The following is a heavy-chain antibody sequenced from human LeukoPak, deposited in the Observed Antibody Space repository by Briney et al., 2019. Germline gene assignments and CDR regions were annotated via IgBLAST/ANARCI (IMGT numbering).Heavy chain of an antibody. CDR1: GYTFTSYA. CDR2: INTNTGNP. V-gene: IGHV7-4-1*02. Sequence: GASVKVSCKASGYTFTSYAMNWVRQAPGQGLEWMGWINTNTGNPTYAQGFTGRFVFSLDTSVSTAYLQISSLKAEDTAVYYCARGPPMIAAAGLWFDPWGQGTLVTVSS. D-gene: IGHD6-13*01. CDR3: ARGPPMIAAAGLWFDP. J-gene: IGHJ5*02.